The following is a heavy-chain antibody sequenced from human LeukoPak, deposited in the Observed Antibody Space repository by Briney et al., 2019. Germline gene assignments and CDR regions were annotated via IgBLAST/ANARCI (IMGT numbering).Heavy chain of an antibody. Sequence: SETLSLTCTVSGGSISSSGYYWSWIRQHPGKGLEWIGYIYYSGSTYYNPSLKSRVTISVDTSKNQFSLKLSSVTAADTAVYYCAQYCSSTSCYYFDYWGQGTLVTVSS. CDR3: AQYCSSTSCYYFDY. CDR1: GGSISSSGYY. CDR2: IYYSGST. V-gene: IGHV4-31*03. D-gene: IGHD2-2*01. J-gene: IGHJ4*02.